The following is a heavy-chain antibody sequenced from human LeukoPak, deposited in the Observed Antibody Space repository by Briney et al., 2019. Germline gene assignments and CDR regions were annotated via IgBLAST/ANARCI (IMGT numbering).Heavy chain of an antibody. V-gene: IGHV1-69*04. Sequence: SVKVSCKASGGTFSSYAISWVRQAPGQGLEWMGRIIPIFGIANYAQKFQGRVTITADKSTSTAYMEVSSLRSEDTAVYYCARGPENDFTCDYWGQGTLVTVSS. CDR3: ARGPENDFTCDY. D-gene: IGHD2-21*02. CDR2: IIPIFGIA. J-gene: IGHJ4*02. CDR1: GGTFSSYA.